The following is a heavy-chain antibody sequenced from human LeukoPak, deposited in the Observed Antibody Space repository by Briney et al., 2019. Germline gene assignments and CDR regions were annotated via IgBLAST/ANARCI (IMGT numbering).Heavy chain of an antibody. CDR3: AKGYSSGWLDAFDI. CDR1: DFTFRTYA. Sequence: GGSLRLSCAASDFTFRTYAMTWVRQAPGKGLEWVSSISSSGGSTYYADSVKGRFTISRDNSKNTLYLQMNSLRAEDTAVYYCAKGYSSGWLDAFDIWGQGTKVTVSS. V-gene: IGHV3-23*01. J-gene: IGHJ3*02. D-gene: IGHD6-19*01. CDR2: ISSSGGST.